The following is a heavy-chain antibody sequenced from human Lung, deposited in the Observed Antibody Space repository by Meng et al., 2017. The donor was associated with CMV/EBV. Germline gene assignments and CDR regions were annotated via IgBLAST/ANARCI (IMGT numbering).Heavy chain of an antibody. CDR2: IYSGGIT. Sequence: SCAASGFTVSSNYMNWVRQAPGKGLEWVSVIYSGGITYYADSVKGRFTISRDNSKNTLYLQMNSLRAEDTAVYYCARDRRGDSSGYVFGTGYFDLWXRGTLV. D-gene: IGHD3-22*01. J-gene: IGHJ2*01. V-gene: IGHV3-53*01. CDR1: GFTVSSNY. CDR3: ARDRRGDSSGYVFGTGYFDL.